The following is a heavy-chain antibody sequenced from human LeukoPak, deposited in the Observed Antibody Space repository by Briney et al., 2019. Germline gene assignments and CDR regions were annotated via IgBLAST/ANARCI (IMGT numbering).Heavy chain of an antibody. CDR2: IVPIFGTA. CDR1: GGTFSSYA. V-gene: IGHV1-69*01. D-gene: IGHD3-22*01. Sequence: SVKVSCKASGGTFSSYAISWVRQAPGQGLEWMGGIVPIFGTANYAQKFQGRVTITADESTSTAYMELSSLRSEDTAVYYCARAPSWYYDSSGYGSEGCLLDYWGQGTLVTVSS. CDR3: ARAPSWYYDSSGYGSEGCLLDY. J-gene: IGHJ4*02.